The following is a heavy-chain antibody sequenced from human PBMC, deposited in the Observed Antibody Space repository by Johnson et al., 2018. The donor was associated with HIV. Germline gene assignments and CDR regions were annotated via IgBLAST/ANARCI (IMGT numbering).Heavy chain of an antibody. CDR2: IRYDGSNK. CDR3: AKDLGGYSSSWNNAFDI. D-gene: IGHD6-13*01. CDR1: GFTFSSYG. J-gene: IGHJ3*02. Sequence: VQLVESGGGLIQPGGSLRLSCAASGFTFSSYGMHWVRQAPGKGLEWVAFIRYDGSNKYYADSVKGRFTISRDNSKNTLYLQMNSLRAEDTAVYYCAKDLGGYSSSWNNAFDIGGQGTMVTVSS. V-gene: IGHV3-30*02.